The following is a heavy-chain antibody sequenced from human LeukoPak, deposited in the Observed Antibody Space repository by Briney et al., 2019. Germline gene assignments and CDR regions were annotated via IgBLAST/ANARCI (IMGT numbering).Heavy chain of an antibody. J-gene: IGHJ4*02. CDR2: ISTGGTT. CDR1: GFTISSNY. D-gene: IGHD5-12*01. V-gene: IGHV3-66*01. Sequence: GGSLRLSCAASGFTISSNYMNWVRQAPGKGLEWVSVISTGGTTYYANSVQSRFTISRDYSKNTLYLEMNNLRAEDTAVYYCARVSGYSGYDTLDYWGQGTLVTVS. CDR3: ARVSGYSGYDTLDY.